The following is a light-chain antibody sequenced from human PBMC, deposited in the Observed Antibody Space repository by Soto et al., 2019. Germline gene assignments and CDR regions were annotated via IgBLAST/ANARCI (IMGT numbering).Light chain of an antibody. V-gene: IGKV3-15*01. J-gene: IGKJ1*01. CDR3: QQYVHWPPGA. CDR1: QSVSSS. Sequence: EIVVTQSPATLSVSPGERVTLSCRASQSVSSSLAWYQQRPGQAPRLLIYDTSTRAAGIAARFSGSGSGTEFTLTISSLQSEDSAVHYCQQYVHWPPGAFGQGTTVEI. CDR2: DTS.